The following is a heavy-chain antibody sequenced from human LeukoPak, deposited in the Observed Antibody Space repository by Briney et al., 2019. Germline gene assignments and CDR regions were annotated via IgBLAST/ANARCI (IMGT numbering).Heavy chain of an antibody. J-gene: IGHJ4*02. Sequence: GGSLRLSCAASGFTFSSYGVHWVRQAPGKGLEWVAFIRYDGSNKYYADSVKGRFTISRDNSKNTLYLQMNSLRAEDTAVYYCAKDRGSSWFTFDYWGQGTLVTVSS. CDR1: GFTFSSYG. CDR2: IRYDGSNK. V-gene: IGHV3-30*02. D-gene: IGHD6-13*01. CDR3: AKDRGSSWFTFDY.